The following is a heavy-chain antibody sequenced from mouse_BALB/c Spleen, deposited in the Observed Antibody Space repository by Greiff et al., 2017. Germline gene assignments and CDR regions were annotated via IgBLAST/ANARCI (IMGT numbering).Heavy chain of an antibody. V-gene: IGHV2-6-7*01. CDR3: ARARVGDYDYDVWFAY. CDR1: GFSLTGYG. J-gene: IGHJ3*01. CDR2: IWGDGST. D-gene: IGHD2-4*01. Sequence: VQLQESGPGLVAPSQSLSITCTVSGFSLTGYGVNWVRQPPGKGLEWLGMIWGDGSTDYNSALKSRLSISKDNSKSQVFLKMNSLQTDDTARYYCARARVGDYDYDVWFAYWGQGTLVTVSA.